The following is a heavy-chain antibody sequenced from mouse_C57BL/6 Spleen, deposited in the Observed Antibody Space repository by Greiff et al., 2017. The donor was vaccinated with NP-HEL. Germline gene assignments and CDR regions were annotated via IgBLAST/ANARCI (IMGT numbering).Heavy chain of an antibody. Sequence: VQLQQPGAELVKPGASVKLSCKASGYTFTSYWMQWVKQRPGQGLEWIGEIDPSDSYTNYNQKFKGKATLTVDTSSSTAYMQLSSLTSEDSAVYYCARWNGSSYGYAMDYWGQGTSVTVSS. D-gene: IGHD1-1*01. CDR1: GYTFTSYW. V-gene: IGHV1-50*01. CDR2: IDPSDSYT. J-gene: IGHJ4*01. CDR3: ARWNGSSYGYAMDY.